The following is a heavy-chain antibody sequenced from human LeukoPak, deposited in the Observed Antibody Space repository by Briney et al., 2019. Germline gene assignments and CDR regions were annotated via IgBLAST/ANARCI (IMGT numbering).Heavy chain of an antibody. Sequence: GGSLRLSCAASGFSFSSHGMSWVRQAPGKGLEWVSGIIGGAGGTYYADSVKGRFTISRDNAKNTLYLQMNSLRAEDTAVYYCAKGVGYCNGGSCQQFDYWGQGTLVTVSS. CDR3: AKGVGYCNGGSCQQFDY. D-gene: IGHD2-15*01. J-gene: IGHJ4*02. CDR2: IIGGAGGT. V-gene: IGHV3-23*01. CDR1: GFSFSSHG.